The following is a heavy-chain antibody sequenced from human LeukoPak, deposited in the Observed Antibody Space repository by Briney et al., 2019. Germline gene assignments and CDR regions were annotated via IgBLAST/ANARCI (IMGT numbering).Heavy chain of an antibody. Sequence: SETLSLTCSVSGGSISSNNFCWGWIRQPPGKGLEWIGCVFSTGSTNVSPSLKSRVTISVDTSKNQFSLKLRSVSAADTALYYCAKNDDDVNYFQWMAVWGKGTTVAVSS. CDR2: VFSTGST. J-gene: IGHJ6*04. CDR3: AKNDDDVNYFQWMAV. V-gene: IGHV4-39*01. CDR1: GGSISSNNFC. D-gene: IGHD2/OR15-2a*01.